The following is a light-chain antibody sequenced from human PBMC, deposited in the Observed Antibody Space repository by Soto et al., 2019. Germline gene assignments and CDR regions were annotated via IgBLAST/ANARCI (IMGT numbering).Light chain of an antibody. CDR3: QQRRSWPPTIT. Sequence: EIVMTQSPATLCVSPGERATLSRRSSQSVSSNLAWYQHKPGQAPRLLIYGASTRATGIPARFSGSGSGTEFTLTISSLQPEDFAVYYCQQRRSWPPTITFGQGTRLEIK. V-gene: IGKV3-15*01. J-gene: IGKJ5*01. CDR2: GAS. CDR1: QSVSSN.